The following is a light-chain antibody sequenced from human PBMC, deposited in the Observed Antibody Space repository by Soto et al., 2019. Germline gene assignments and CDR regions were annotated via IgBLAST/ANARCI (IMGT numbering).Light chain of an antibody. V-gene: IGLV2-14*01. Sequence: SVLTHPASVSGSPGRSITIACTGTSRDIGNYNYVSWYQHHPGKAPKLMIYEVTSRPSGVSDRFSGSKSGMTASLTISGLQPEDEADYFCASYRSANTLVVFGTGTKVTVL. J-gene: IGLJ1*01. CDR2: EVT. CDR3: ASYRSANTLVV. CDR1: SRDIGNYNY.